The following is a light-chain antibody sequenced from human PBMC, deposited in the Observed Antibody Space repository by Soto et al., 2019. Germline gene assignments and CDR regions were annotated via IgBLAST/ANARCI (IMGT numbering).Light chain of an antibody. V-gene: IGKV3-15*01. CDR1: QSVSSN. CDR2: GAS. J-gene: IGKJ2*01. Sequence: EIVMTQSPATLSVSRGERATLSCRASQSVSSNLAWYQQKPGQAPRLLIYGASTRATGIPARFSGSGSGTEFTLTISSLQSEDFAVYYCQQYNNRETFGQGTKLEIK. CDR3: QQYNNRET.